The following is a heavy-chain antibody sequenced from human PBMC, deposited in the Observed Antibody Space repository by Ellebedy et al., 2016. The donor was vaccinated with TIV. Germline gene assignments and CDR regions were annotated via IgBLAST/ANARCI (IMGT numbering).Heavy chain of an antibody. Sequence: MPSETLSLTCTVSGGSISSSSYYWGWIRQPPGKGLEWIGSIYYSGSTYYNPSLKSRVTISVDTSKNQFSLKLSSVTAADTAVYYCARDFRYYDSSGYHLIAFDIWGQGTMVTVSS. CDR2: IYYSGST. CDR1: GGSISSSSYY. V-gene: IGHV4-39*07. CDR3: ARDFRYYDSSGYHLIAFDI. J-gene: IGHJ3*02. D-gene: IGHD3-22*01.